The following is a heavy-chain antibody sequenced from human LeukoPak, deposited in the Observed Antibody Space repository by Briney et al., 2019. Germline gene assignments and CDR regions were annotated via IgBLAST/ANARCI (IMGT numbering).Heavy chain of an antibody. V-gene: IGHV4-59*01. Sequence: PSETLSLTCTVSGGSISSYYWSWIRQPPGKGLEWIGYIYYSGSTNYNPSLKSRVTISVDTSKNQFSLKLSSVTAADTAVYYCAREALGGDYWLDWGQGTLVTVSS. D-gene: IGHD4-17*01. CDR2: IYYSGST. CDR3: AREALGGDYWLD. CDR1: GGSISSYY. J-gene: IGHJ4*02.